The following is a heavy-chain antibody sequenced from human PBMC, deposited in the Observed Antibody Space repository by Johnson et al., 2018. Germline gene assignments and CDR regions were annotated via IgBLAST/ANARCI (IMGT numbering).Heavy chain of an antibody. CDR1: GFTFSNAW. Sequence: VQLVESGGGLVKPGGSLRLSCAASGFTFSNAWMNWVRQAPGKGLEWVGRIKSKTDGGTTDYAAPVKGRFTISRDDSKNTLYLQMNSLKTEETAVYYCTRQGGAYYDFWSGYSSYYYYMDVWGKGTTVTVSS. V-gene: IGHV3-15*07. J-gene: IGHJ6*03. D-gene: IGHD3-3*01. CDR2: IKSKTDGGTT. CDR3: TRQGGAYYDFWSGYSSYYYYMDV.